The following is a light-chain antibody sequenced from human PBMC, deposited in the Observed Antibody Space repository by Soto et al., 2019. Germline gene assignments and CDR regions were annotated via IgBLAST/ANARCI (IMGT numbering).Light chain of an antibody. CDR1: QSVSSY. Sequence: EIVLTQSPATLSLSPGERATLSCRASQSVSSYLAWYQQKAGQAPRLLIYDASNRATGIPARFSGSGSGTDFTLTISSLEPEDSAVYYCQQRDYWITFGQGTRLEIK. J-gene: IGKJ5*01. CDR3: QQRDYWIT. CDR2: DAS. V-gene: IGKV3-11*01.